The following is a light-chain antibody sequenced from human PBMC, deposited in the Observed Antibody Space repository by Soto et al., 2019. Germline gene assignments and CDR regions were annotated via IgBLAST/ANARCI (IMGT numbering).Light chain of an antibody. CDR3: QQYETYSVT. CDR1: QIINTW. J-gene: IGKJ3*01. V-gene: IGKV1-5*03. CDR2: RAS. Sequence: DIQMTQSPSSLSASVGDRVTITCRASQIINTWLAWYQQKPGKAPNLLIYRASNLVNGVPSRFSGSGSGTEFTLTISSLQPDDFSIYYCQQYETYSVTFGPGTKVDL.